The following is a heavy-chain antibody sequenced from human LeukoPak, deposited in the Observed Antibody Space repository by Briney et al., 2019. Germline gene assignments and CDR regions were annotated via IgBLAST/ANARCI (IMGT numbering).Heavy chain of an antibody. CDR2: IKRDGSDT. D-gene: IGHD6-19*01. CDR1: GFTFSSYW. V-gene: IGHV3-7*03. CDR3: ARGRYSSGWYPDYFDY. J-gene: IGHJ4*02. Sequence: GGSLRLSCAASGFTFSSYWMSWVRQAPGKGLEWVANIKRDGSDTYYVDSVKGRFTISRDNSKNSLYLQMNSLRAEDTAVYYCARGRYSSGWYPDYFDYWGQGTLVTVSS.